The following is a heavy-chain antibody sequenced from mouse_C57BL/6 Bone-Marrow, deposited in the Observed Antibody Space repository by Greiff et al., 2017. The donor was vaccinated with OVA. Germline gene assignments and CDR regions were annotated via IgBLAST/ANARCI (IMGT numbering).Heavy chain of an antibody. V-gene: IGHV14-4*01. D-gene: IGHD2-2*01. Sequence: EVQLQQSGAELVRPGASVKLSCTASGFNITDDYMHWVKQRPEQGLEWIGWIDPENGDTEYASKFQGKATITADTSSHTAYLQLSSLTSEDTAVYYCTTLVYFDYWGQGTTLTVSS. CDR2: IDPENGDT. CDR3: TTLVYFDY. J-gene: IGHJ2*01. CDR1: GFNITDDY.